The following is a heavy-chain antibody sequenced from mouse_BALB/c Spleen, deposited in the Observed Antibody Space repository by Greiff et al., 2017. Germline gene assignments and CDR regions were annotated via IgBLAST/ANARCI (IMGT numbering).Heavy chain of an antibody. V-gene: IGHV4-1*02. CDR3: ARDNYGSSYRFDY. D-gene: IGHD1-1*01. CDR1: GFAFSSYW. Sequence: EVQLVESGGGLVQPGGSLKLSCAASGFAFSSYWMSWVRQAPGKGLEWIGKINPDSSTINYTPSLKDKFIISRDNAKNTLYLQMSKVRSEDTALYYCARDNYGSSYRFDYWGQGTTLTVSS. J-gene: IGHJ2*01. CDR2: INPDSSTI.